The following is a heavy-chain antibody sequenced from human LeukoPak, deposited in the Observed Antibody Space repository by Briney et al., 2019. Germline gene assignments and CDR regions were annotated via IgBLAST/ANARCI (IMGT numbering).Heavy chain of an antibody. CDR2: ISSSSSYI. Sequence: GGSLRLSCVGSGFTFSSYSMNWVRQAPGKGLEWVSSISSSSSYIYYADSVKGRFTISRDNAKNSLYLQMNSLRAEDTAVYYCARGLVYYYDSSGYRNWFDPWGQGTLVTVSS. CDR1: GFTFSSYS. V-gene: IGHV3-21*01. CDR3: ARGLVYYYDSSGYRNWFDP. J-gene: IGHJ5*02. D-gene: IGHD3-22*01.